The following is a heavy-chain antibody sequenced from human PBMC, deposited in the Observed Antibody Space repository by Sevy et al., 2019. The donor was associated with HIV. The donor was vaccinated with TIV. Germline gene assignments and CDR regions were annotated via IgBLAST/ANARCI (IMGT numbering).Heavy chain of an antibody. CDR3: ARDTSGGYYDSSGSNFDY. CDR2: ISSSSSTI. V-gene: IGHV3-48*02. CDR1: GFTFSSYS. Sequence: GGSLRLSCAASGFTFSSYSMNWVRQAPGKGLEWVSYISSSSSTIYYADSVKGRFTISRDNAKNSLYLQMNSLRDEDTAVYYCARDTSGGYYDSSGSNFDYWGQGTLVTVSS. D-gene: IGHD3-22*01. J-gene: IGHJ4*02.